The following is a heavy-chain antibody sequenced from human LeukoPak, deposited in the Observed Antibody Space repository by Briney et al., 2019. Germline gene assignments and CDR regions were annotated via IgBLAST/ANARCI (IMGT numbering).Heavy chain of an antibody. V-gene: IGHV4-59*01. J-gene: IGHJ5*02. CDR2: IYYSGST. Sequence: SETLSLTCTVSGGSISSYYWNWIRQPPGKGLEWIGYIYYSGSTNYNPSLKSRVTISVDTSKNQFSLKLSSVTAADTAVYYCASYMTTVTTQGWFDPWGQGTLVTVSS. D-gene: IGHD4-17*01. CDR1: GGSISSYY. CDR3: ASYMTTVTTQGWFDP.